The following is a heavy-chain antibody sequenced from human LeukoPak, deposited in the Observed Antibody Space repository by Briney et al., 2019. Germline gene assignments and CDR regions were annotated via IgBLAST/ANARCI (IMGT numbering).Heavy chain of an antibody. D-gene: IGHD1-26*01. V-gene: IGHV1-46*01. J-gene: IGHJ5*02. CDR3: ATVGADNWFDP. CDR1: GYTFTSYY. Sequence: ASVKVSCKASGYTFTSYYMHWVRQAPGQGLEWMGIINPSGGSTSYAQKFQGRVTMTEDTSTDTAYMELSSLRSEDTAVYYCATVGADNWFDPWGQGTLVTVSS. CDR2: INPSGGST.